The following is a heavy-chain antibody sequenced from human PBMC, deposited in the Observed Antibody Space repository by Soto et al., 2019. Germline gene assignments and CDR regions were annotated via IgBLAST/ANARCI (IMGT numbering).Heavy chain of an antibody. CDR2: IRSRANNFAT. J-gene: IGHJ6*02. Sequence: GGSLRLSCAASGFIFSGSAIHWVRQASGKGLEWVGRIRSRANNFATSSAASVKGRFTFSRDDSKNTAYLQMNTLKPEDTAVYYCARGQGAAIGDYYYHGMDVWGQGTTVTVYS. D-gene: IGHD2-2*02. V-gene: IGHV3-73*01. CDR3: ARGQGAAIGDYYYHGMDV. CDR1: GFIFSGSA.